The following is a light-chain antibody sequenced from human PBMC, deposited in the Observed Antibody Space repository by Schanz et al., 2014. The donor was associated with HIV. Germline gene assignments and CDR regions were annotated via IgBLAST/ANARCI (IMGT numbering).Light chain of an antibody. CDR3: AAWDDGLNAWV. Sequence: QSVLTQPPSASGPPGQRVTILCSGSSSNIGINTVNWYQHLPGTAPKLLMYANMERPSGVPDRFSGSQSDSSASLAISGLQSEDEADYHCAAWDDGLNAWVFGGGTKLTV. J-gene: IGLJ3*02. CDR2: ANM. V-gene: IGLV1-44*01. CDR1: SSNIGINT.